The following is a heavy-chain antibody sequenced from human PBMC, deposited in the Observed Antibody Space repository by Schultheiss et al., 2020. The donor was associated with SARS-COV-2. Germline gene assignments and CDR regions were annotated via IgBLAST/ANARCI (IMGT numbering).Heavy chain of an antibody. CDR1: EFTFSSYW. V-gene: IGHV4-34*01. J-gene: IGHJ6*02. Sequence: GSLRLSCAASEFTFSSYWMSWIRQPPGKGLEWIGEINHSGSTNYNPSLKSRVTISVDTSKNQFSLKLSSVTAADTAVYYCARGRGYSGYDLYYGMDVWGQGTTVTVSS. CDR2: INHSGST. CDR3: ARGRGYSGYDLYYGMDV. D-gene: IGHD5-12*01.